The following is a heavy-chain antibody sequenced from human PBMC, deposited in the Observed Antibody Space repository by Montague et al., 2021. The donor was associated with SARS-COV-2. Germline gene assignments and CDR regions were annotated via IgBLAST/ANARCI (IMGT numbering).Heavy chain of an antibody. CDR3: ASSRGTGDHYSYYRMDV. Sequence: SVKVSCKASGHTFTSYGISWVRQAPGQGLEWMGWISAYSGNTKYSQKLQGRVTMTTDTSTSTTYMELRSLRSDDTAVYYCASSRGTGDHYSYYRMDVWGQGTTVTVSS. CDR2: ISAYSGNT. CDR1: GHTFTSYG. J-gene: IGHJ6*02. V-gene: IGHV1-18*01. D-gene: IGHD1-26*01.